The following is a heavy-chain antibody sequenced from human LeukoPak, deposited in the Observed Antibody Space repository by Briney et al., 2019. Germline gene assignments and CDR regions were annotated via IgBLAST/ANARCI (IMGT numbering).Heavy chain of an antibody. D-gene: IGHD3-22*01. Sequence: GGSLRLSCAASGFTFSSYWMSWVRQAPGKGLEWVANIKQDGSEKYYVDSVKGRFTISRDNAKNSLYLQMNSLRAEDTALYYCAKVIDSSGYYHAFDIWGQGTMVTVSS. V-gene: IGHV3-7*03. CDR3: AKVIDSSGYYHAFDI. CDR1: GFTFSSYW. CDR2: IKQDGSEK. J-gene: IGHJ3*02.